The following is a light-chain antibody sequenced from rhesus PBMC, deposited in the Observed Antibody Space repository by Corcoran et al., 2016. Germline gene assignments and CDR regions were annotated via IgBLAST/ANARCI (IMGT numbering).Light chain of an antibody. J-gene: IGLJ1*01. CDR3: QVWDSSSDHYI. CDR1: NIGSKN. Sequence: SYDVTQPRSVSVSPGQTASITCGADNIGSKNVHWYQQKPAQAPVLIIYYDSDRSSGIPERFSGSNSGNTATLTISGVEAGDEADYYCQVWDSSSDHYIFGAGTRLTVL. CDR2: YDS. V-gene: IGLV3-29*01.